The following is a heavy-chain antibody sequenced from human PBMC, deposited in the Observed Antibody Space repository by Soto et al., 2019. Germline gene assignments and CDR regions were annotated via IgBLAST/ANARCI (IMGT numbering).Heavy chain of an antibody. CDR2: ISSSSRYI. CDR3: ARDGEAAVAGTVDY. J-gene: IGHJ4*02. D-gene: IGHD6-19*01. CDR1: GFTFSSYS. Sequence: GGSLRLSCAASGFTFSSYSMNGVRQAPGKGREWVSSISSSSRYIYDADSVKGRVTSSRDNAKNSLYLQMNSLRAEDTAVYYCARDGEAAVAGTVDYRGQGTLVTVSS. V-gene: IGHV3-21*01.